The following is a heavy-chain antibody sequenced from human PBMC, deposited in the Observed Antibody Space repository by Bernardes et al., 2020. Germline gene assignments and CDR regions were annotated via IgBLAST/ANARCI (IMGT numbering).Heavy chain of an antibody. D-gene: IGHD1-26*01. V-gene: IGHV3-48*01. CDR1: GFTFSTYN. CDR2: ISGSGGTI. J-gene: IGHJ4*02. Sequence: GGSLRLSCAASGFTFSTYNMNWVRQVPGKGLEWVSYISGSGGTIWYADSVKGRFTVSRDNAKNSLYLQMNSLRAEDTAVYFCASERRMGGTPYFDYWGQGTLVTVSS. CDR3: ASERRMGGTPYFDY.